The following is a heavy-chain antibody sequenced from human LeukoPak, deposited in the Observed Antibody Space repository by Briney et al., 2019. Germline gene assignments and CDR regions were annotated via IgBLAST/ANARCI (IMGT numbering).Heavy chain of an antibody. CDR2: ISYDGRNE. Sequence: GGSLRLSCAASGFTFSTYAMHWVRQAPGKGLEWVAVISYDGRNEFYADSVKGRFTISRDNSKNTLYLQMNSLRAEDTAVYYCARDRTGKGDWYFDLWGRGTLVTVSS. CDR1: GFTFSTYA. J-gene: IGHJ2*01. D-gene: IGHD7-27*01. V-gene: IGHV3-30*04. CDR3: ARDRTGKGDWYFDL.